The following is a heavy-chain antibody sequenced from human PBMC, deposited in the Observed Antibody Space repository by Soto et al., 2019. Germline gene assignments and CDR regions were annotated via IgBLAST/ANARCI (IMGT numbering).Heavy chain of an antibody. J-gene: IGHJ6*02. D-gene: IGHD6-19*01. CDR2: ISGSGGST. CDR1: GFTFSSYA. CDR3: ARAGDSSGWKYYYYYGMDV. Sequence: PGGSLRLSSAASGFTFSSYAMSWVRQAPGKGLEWVSAISGSGGSTYYADSVKGRFTITRDNSKNTLYLQMTSLRSEDTAVYYCARAGDSSGWKYYYYYGMDVWGQGTTVTVSS. V-gene: IGHV3-23*01.